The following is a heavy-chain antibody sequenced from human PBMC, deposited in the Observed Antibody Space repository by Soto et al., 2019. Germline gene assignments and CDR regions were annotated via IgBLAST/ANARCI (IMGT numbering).Heavy chain of an antibody. D-gene: IGHD1-7*01. CDR1: GYTFNIYG. CDR2: VSPYNDNK. J-gene: IGHJ4*02. CDR3: ARELSALGTIDF. Sequence: ASVKVSCKASGYTFNIYGISWVRQAPGQGLEWMGWVSPYNDNKKYAQNLQGRVTMTTDTSTSTAYMELRSLRSDDTAVYYCARELSALGTIDFWGQGTLVTVSS. V-gene: IGHV1-18*01.